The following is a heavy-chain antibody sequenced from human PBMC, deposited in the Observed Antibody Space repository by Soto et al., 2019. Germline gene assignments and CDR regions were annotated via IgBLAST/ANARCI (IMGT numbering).Heavy chain of an antibody. J-gene: IGHJ5*02. CDR2: IRAYNVDT. CDR1: GYTFTSYG. Sequence: ASVKVSCKASGYTFTSYGIICVRQAPGQGLEWMGWIRAYNVDTNYAQNPQGRLTRTRNSSTSSGYMELRSLRTDGTAVYYCARVMIRGLIRVPAPLIEEYNCFDPWGQVTLVTVSS. D-gene: IGHD3-10*01. CDR3: ARVMIRGLIRVPAPLIEEYNCFDP. V-gene: IGHV1-18*01.